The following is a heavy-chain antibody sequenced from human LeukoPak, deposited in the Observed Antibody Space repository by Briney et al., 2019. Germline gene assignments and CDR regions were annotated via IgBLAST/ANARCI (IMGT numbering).Heavy chain of an antibody. CDR3: ATYSGYDRIFDH. J-gene: IGHJ4*02. Sequence: PGGSLRLSCAASGFTFSTYGMNWVRQAPGKGLEWVSCISGSSSAVYYTDSVKGRFTISRDNAEKSVYLQMNGLRAEDTAVYYCATYSGYDRIFDHWGQGTLVTVSS. CDR1: GFTFSTYG. V-gene: IGHV3-48*01. D-gene: IGHD5-12*01. CDR2: ISGSSSAV.